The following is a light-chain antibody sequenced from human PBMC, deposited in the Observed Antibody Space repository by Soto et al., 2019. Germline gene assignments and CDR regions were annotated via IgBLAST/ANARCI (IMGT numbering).Light chain of an antibody. CDR2: AAS. V-gene: IGKV1-39*01. J-gene: IGKJ1*01. CDR1: QSIRRY. CDR3: QQSYSNPWT. Sequence: DIQMTQSPSSLSASLGDRVTITCRASQSIRRYLNWYQQKPGKAPKLLIYAASSLQSGVPSRFSGSGSGTDFTLTISSLQPEDFETYYCQQSYSNPWTFGQGTKVDIK.